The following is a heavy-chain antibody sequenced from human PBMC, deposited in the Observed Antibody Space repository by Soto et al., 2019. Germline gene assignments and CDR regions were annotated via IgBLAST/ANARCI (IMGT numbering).Heavy chain of an antibody. D-gene: IGHD6-19*01. CDR3: AREVAVAVDY. Sequence: SETLSLTCTVSGGSISSSSYYWGWIRQPPGKGLGWIGSIYYSGSTYYNPSLKSRVTISVDTSKNQFSLKLSSVTAADTAVYYCAREVAVAVDYWGQGTLVTVSS. CDR2: IYYSGST. V-gene: IGHV4-39*02. CDR1: GGSISSSSYY. J-gene: IGHJ4*02.